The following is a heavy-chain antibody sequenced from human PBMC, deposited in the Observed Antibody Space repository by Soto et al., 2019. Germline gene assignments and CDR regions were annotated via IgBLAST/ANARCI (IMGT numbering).Heavy chain of an antibody. CDR1: GFTFNNNG. D-gene: IGHD3-22*01. Sequence: QVQLVESGGGVVQPGRSLRLSCAASGFTFNNNGMHWVRQAPGKGLEWVAIISYDGSNKYYADSVKGRFTISRDNSKNTLDLQMNSLRAEDTAVYYCAKGGAGAYYYDSSGYHIDYWGQGTLVTVSS. CDR3: AKGGAGAYYYDSSGYHIDY. J-gene: IGHJ4*02. CDR2: ISYDGSNK. V-gene: IGHV3-30*18.